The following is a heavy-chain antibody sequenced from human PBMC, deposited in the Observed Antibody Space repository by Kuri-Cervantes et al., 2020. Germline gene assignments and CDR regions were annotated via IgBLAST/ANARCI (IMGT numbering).Heavy chain of an antibody. CDR3: ARKEFFPVPAESGNWFDP. CDR2: IFYTGRS. CDR1: GASISSGSYY. Sequence: SETLSLTCSVSGASISSGSYYWGWIRQPPGKGLEWIGSIFYTGRSYDNPSLTSRVTISVDTSKNQFSLKLSSVTAADTAVYYCARKEFFPVPAESGNWFDPWGQGTLVTVSS. D-gene: IGHD2-2*01. V-gene: IGHV4-39*01. J-gene: IGHJ5*02.